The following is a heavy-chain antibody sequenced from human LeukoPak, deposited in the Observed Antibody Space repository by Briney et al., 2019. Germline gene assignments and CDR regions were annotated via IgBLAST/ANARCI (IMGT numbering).Heavy chain of an antibody. CDR2: ISYDGSNK. CDR3: ARDHSSGWYGGYFQH. CDR1: GFTFSSYA. Sequence: PGGSLRLSCAASGFTFSSYAMHWVRQAPGKGLEWVAVISYDGSNKYYADSVKGRFAIPRDNSKNTLYLQMNSLRAEDTAVYYCARDHSSGWYGGYFQHWGQGTLVTVSS. J-gene: IGHJ1*01. D-gene: IGHD6-19*01. V-gene: IGHV3-30*09.